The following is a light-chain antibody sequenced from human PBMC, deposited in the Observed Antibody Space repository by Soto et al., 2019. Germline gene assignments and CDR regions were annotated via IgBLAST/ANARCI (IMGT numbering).Light chain of an antibody. J-gene: IGKJ5*01. V-gene: IGKV3-15*01. CDR1: QSVSRY. CDR2: DAS. Sequence: EIVMTQSPATLSVSPGETATLSCRASQSVSRYLAWYQHRPGQAPRLLIYDASTRATGIPARFSGSGSGTEFTLTISCLQSGDCAVYSCQQCSDWPLFTFGQGTRLEIK. CDR3: QQCSDWPLFT.